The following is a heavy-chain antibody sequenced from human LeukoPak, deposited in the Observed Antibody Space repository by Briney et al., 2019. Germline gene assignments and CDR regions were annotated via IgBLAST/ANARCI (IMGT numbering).Heavy chain of an antibody. CDR2: IYYSGST. V-gene: IGHV4-59*01. D-gene: IGHD3-10*01. CDR3: ARAYYYGSGSYAFDI. J-gene: IGHJ3*02. Sequence: SETLSLTCAVSGGSISSYYWSWIRQPPGKGLEWIGYIYYSGSTNYNPSLKSRVTISVDTSKNQFSLKLSSVTAADTAVYYCARAYYYGSGSYAFDIWGQGTMVTVSS. CDR1: GGSISSYY.